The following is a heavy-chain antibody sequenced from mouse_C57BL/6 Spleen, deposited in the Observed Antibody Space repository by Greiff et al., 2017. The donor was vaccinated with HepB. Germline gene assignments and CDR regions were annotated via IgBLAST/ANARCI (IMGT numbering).Heavy chain of an antibody. CDR2: SYPGDGDT. J-gene: IGHJ4*01. CDR3: ARSYYGSSSDYAMDY. Sequence: QVQLQQSGAELVKPGASVKISCKASGYAFSSYWMNWVKQRPGKGLEWIGRSYPGDGDTNYNGKFKGQATLTADKSSSTAYMQLSSLTSEDSAVYFCARSYYGSSSDYAMDYWGQGTSVTVSS. V-gene: IGHV1-80*01. D-gene: IGHD1-1*01. CDR1: GYAFSSYW.